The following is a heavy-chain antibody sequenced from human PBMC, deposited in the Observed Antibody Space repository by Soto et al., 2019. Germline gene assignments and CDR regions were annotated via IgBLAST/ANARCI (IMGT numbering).Heavy chain of an antibody. CDR3: VRLYPYNYYYGMDV. Sequence: SETLSLTCTVSSGSISSSSFYWGWIRQPPGKGLEWIGSIYYTGSTYYNPSLKSRVTISIDRSKNHFSLKMSSVTAADTAVYYCVRLYPYNYYYGMDVWGQGTRVTVSS. CDR1: SGSISSSSFY. J-gene: IGHJ6*02. V-gene: IGHV4-39*02. CDR2: IYYTGST. D-gene: IGHD2-8*01.